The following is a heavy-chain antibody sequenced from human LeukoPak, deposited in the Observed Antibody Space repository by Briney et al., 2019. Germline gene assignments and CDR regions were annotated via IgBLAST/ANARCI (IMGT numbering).Heavy chain of an antibody. CDR3: ARVETRMIVVVTTFDY. J-gene: IGHJ4*02. CDR2: ISVYNGNT. D-gene: IGHD3-22*01. V-gene: IGHV1-18*01. Sequence: ASVKVSCKASGYTFTNHGVSWVRQAPGQGLEWVGWISVYNGNTKYAQKLQGRVTVTTDTSTSTAYMELRSLRSDDTAVYYCARVETRMIVVVTTFDYWGQGTLVTVSS. CDR1: GYTFTNHG.